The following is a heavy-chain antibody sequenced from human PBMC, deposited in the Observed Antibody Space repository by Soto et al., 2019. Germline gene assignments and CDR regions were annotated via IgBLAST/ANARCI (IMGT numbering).Heavy chain of an antibody. V-gene: IGHV4-34*01. CDR3: ARGPDHSSSWYDWFDP. CDR2: INHSGST. Sequence: SETLSLTCAVYGGSFSGYYWSWIRQPPGKGLEWIGEINHSGSTNYNPSLKSRVTISVDTSKNQFSLKLSSVTAADTAVYYCARGPDHSSSWYDWFDPWGQGTLVTVSS. D-gene: IGHD6-13*01. CDR1: GGSFSGYY. J-gene: IGHJ5*02.